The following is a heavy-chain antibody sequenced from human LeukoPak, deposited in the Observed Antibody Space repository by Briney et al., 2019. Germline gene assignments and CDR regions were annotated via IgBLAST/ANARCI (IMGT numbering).Heavy chain of an antibody. CDR1: GGSIRTYY. Sequence: PSETLSLTCTVSGGSIRTYYWSWIRQPPGKGLEWIGYIYYSGSTNYNPSLKSRVTISVDTSKNQFSLKLSSVTAADTAVYYCARAFRVGATNDAFNIWGQGTMVTVSS. CDR3: ARAFRVGATNDAFNI. J-gene: IGHJ3*02. V-gene: IGHV4-59*01. D-gene: IGHD1-26*01. CDR2: IYYSGST.